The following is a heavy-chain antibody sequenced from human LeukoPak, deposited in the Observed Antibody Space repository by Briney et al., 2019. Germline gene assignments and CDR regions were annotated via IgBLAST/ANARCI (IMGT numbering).Heavy chain of an antibody. CDR3: AKDHRGRWSGYFES. Sequence: PGRSLRLSCEASGFIFSNYGMYWVRQAPGKGLEWVAVIWHDESSEFYADSVRGRFSISRDNSKNTVYLQMNNLRAEDTALYYCAKDHRGRWSGYFESWGQGTLVTVSS. D-gene: IGHD6-13*01. CDR2: IWHDESSE. J-gene: IGHJ4*02. CDR1: GFIFSNYG. V-gene: IGHV3-33*06.